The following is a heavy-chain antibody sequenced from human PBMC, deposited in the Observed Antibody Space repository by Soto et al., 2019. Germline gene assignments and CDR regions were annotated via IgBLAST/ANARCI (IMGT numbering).Heavy chain of an antibody. CDR2: IRSKAYGGTT. CDR1: GFTFGDYA. J-gene: IGHJ6*03. D-gene: IGHD2-15*01. V-gene: IGHV3-49*03. CDR3: TRGQCSGGSCYGGGYYYYYMDV. Sequence: GGSLRLSCTASGFTFGDYAMSWFRQAPGKGLEWVGFIRSKAYGGTTEYAASVKGRFTSSREDSKSIAYLQMNSLKTEDTAVYYCTRGQCSGGSCYGGGYYYYYMDVWGKGTTVTVSS.